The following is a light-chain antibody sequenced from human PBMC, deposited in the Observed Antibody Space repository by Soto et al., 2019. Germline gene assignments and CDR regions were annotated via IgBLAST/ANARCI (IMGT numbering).Light chain of an antibody. CDR3: ATWATSLSVA. Sequence: QSALSQPPSVSAAPGQKVTISCSGRKTNIGGNYVSWYQQVPGAAPKLLIYDNDMRPSGIPDRFSASKSGTSATLNITGLQTGDEADYYCATWATSLSVAFGGGTKLTVL. V-gene: IGLV1-51*01. J-gene: IGLJ2*01. CDR1: KTNIGGNY. CDR2: DND.